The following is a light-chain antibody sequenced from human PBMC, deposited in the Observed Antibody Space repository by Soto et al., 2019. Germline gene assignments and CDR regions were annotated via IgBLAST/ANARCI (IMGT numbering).Light chain of an antibody. CDR1: QSISSW. CDR2: KAS. J-gene: IGKJ1*01. Sequence: DIQMTQSPSSLSASLGDRVTITCRASQSISSWLAWYQQKPGKAPKLLIYKASTLKSGVPSRFRGSGSGTEFTLTISSLQPDDFESYYCQHYNSYSEAFGQGTKVDIK. V-gene: IGKV1-5*03. CDR3: QHYNSYSEA.